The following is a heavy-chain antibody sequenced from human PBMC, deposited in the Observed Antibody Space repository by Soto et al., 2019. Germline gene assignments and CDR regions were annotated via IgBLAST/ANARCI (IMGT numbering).Heavy chain of an antibody. CDR1: GFSLTTSGWG. Sequence: SGPTLVNPTQTLTLTCTFSGFSLTTSGWGVGGIRQPPGKSLEWLALIYWNDEKRYSPSLKSRLTITKDTSRNQVVLTMTNMDPVDTATYHCAHRIRWLANFVGWGPGTFVTLST. D-gene: IGHD6-19*01. CDR3: AHRIRWLANFVG. V-gene: IGHV2-5*01. CDR2: IYWNDEK. J-gene: IGHJ4*02.